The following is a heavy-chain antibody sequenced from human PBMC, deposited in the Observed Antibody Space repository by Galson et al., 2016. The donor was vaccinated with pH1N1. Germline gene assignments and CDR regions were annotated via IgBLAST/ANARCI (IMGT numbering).Heavy chain of an antibody. J-gene: IGHJ4*02. CDR1: GGSISSGSYY. CDR2: LYTSGST. Sequence: TLSLTCTVSGGSISSGSYYWNWIRQPAGEGLEWIGRLYTSGSTTYNPSLKSRVTMSVDTSKNQFSLRLTSVTVADTAVYYCARDLVALTGIFDYWGQGTLVTVSS. D-gene: IGHD2-8*02. V-gene: IGHV4-61*02. CDR3: ARDLVALTGIFDY.